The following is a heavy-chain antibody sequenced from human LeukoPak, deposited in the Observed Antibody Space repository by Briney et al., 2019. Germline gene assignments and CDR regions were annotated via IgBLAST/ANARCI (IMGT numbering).Heavy chain of an antibody. CDR1: GGSISSYY. Sequence: SETLSLTCTVSGGSISSYYWSWIRQPPGQGLEWIGYIYCSGSSNYNPPLKGRVTISVDTSKNQFSLNLSSVTAADTAVYYCARRHGYSSGWYYFDYWGQGTLVTVSS. V-gene: IGHV4-59*08. D-gene: IGHD6-19*01. J-gene: IGHJ4*02. CDR2: IYCSGSS. CDR3: ARRHGYSSGWYYFDY.